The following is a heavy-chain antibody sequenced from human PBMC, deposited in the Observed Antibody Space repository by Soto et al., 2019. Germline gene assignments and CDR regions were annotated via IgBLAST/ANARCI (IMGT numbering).Heavy chain of an antibody. D-gene: IGHD3-22*01. CDR1: GGTFSSYT. V-gene: IGHV1-69*08. Sequence: QVQLVQSGAEVKKPGSSVKVSCKASGGTFSSYTISWVRQAPGQGREWMGRIIPILGIANYEQKVQGSVTITADKXXSXAXXDLSSLRSEDTAVYYCARDHVRHYYHSCGYYYFDYWGQGTLVPVSS. J-gene: IGHJ4*02. CDR3: ARDHVRHYYHSCGYYYFDY. CDR2: IIPILGIA.